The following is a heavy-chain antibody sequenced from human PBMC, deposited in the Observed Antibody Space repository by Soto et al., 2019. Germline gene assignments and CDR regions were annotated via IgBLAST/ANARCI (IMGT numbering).Heavy chain of an antibody. Sequence: QVQLVQSGAEVKEPGASVKVSCKASGYTFTSYYMHWVRQAPGQGLEWMGIINPSGGSTSYAQKFQGRVTMTRDTSTSTVYMELSSLRSEDTAVYYCARGLGVPAAEFYYFDYWGQGTLVTVSS. CDR1: GYTFTSYY. V-gene: IGHV1-46*03. D-gene: IGHD2-2*01. J-gene: IGHJ4*02. CDR2: INPSGGST. CDR3: ARGLGVPAAEFYYFDY.